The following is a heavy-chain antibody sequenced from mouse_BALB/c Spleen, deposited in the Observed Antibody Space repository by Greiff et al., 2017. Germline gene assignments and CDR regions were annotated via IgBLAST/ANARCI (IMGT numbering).Heavy chain of an antibody. Sequence: EVKLEESGGGLVKPGGSLKLPCAASGFTFSSYAMSWVRQTPEKRLEWVASISSGGSTYYPDSVKGRFTISRDNARNILYLQMSSLRSEDTAMYYCARGDYYGSSYWYFDVWGAGTTVTVSS. CDR2: ISSGGST. J-gene: IGHJ1*01. CDR1: GFTFSSYA. V-gene: IGHV5-6-5*01. D-gene: IGHD1-1*01. CDR3: ARGDYYGSSYWYFDV.